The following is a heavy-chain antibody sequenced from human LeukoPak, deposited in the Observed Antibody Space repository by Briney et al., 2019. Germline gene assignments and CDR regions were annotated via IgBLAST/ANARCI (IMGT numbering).Heavy chain of an antibody. Sequence: ASVKVSCKASGYTFTSYGISWVRQAPGQGLEWMGWISAYNGNTNYAQKLQGRVTMTTDTSTSTAYMELRSLRSDDTAVYYCARDIPATAMGNAFDIWGQGTMVTASS. CDR3: ARDIPATAMGNAFDI. CDR2: ISAYNGNT. V-gene: IGHV1-18*01. J-gene: IGHJ3*02. CDR1: GYTFTSYG. D-gene: IGHD2-2*01.